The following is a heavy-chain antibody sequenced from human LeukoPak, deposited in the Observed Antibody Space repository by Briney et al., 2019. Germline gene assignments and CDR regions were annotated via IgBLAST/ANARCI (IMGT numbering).Heavy chain of an antibody. CDR2: IYYSGST. Sequence: SETLSLTCTVSGGSISSGDYYWSWIRQPPGKALEWIGYIYYSGSTYYNPSLKSRVTISVDTSKNQFSLKPSSVTAADTAVYYCARADEGLLWFGELCFDYWGQGTLVTVSS. D-gene: IGHD3-10*01. CDR3: ARADEGLLWFGELCFDY. V-gene: IGHV4-30-4*08. J-gene: IGHJ4*02. CDR1: GGSISSGDYY.